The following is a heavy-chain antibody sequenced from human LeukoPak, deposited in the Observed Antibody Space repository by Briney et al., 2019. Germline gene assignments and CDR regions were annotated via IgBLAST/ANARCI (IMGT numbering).Heavy chain of an antibody. CDR2: ISSSGRTI. D-gene: IGHD4-17*01. J-gene: IGHJ4*02. CDR1: GFSSYG. Sequence: GGSLRLSCAVSGFSSYGMNWVRQAPGKGLEWVSYISSSGRTIYYADSVKGRFTISRDSAKNSLYLQMNSLRVEDTAVYYCAKNLRVSSHYGIDYWGQGTLVTVSS. V-gene: IGHV3-48*03. CDR3: AKNLRVSSHYGIDY.